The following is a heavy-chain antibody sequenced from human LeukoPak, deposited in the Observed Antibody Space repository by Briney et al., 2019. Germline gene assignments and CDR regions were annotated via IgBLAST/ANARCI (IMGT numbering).Heavy chain of an antibody. CDR1: GGTFSSYA. D-gene: IGHD1-26*01. V-gene: IGHV1-69*04. J-gene: IGHJ4*02. CDR3: ARTRRPTYSGSYSSYFDY. Sequence: SVKVSCKASGGTFSSYAISWVRQAPGQGLEWMGRIIPILGIANYAQKFQGRVTITADKSTSTAYMELSSLRSEDTAVYSCARTRRPTYSGSYSSYFDYWGQGTLVTVSS. CDR2: IIPILGIA.